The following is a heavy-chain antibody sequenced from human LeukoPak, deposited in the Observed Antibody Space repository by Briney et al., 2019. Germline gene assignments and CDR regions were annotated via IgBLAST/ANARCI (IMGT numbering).Heavy chain of an antibody. D-gene: IGHD3-22*01. CDR3: ARRSLYYYDSSGYLDY. CDR2: IYYSGST. V-gene: IGHV4-59*08. CDR1: GGSISSYY. J-gene: IGHJ4*02. Sequence: SETLSLTCTVSGGSISSYYWSWIRQPPGKGLEWIGYIYYSGSTNYNPSLKSRVTISVDTSKNQFSLKLSSVTAADTAVYYCARRSLYYYDSSGYLDYWGQGTLVTVSS.